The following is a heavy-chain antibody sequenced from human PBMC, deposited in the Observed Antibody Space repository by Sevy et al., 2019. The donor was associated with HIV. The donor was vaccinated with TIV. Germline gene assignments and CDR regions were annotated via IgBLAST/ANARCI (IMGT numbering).Heavy chain of an antibody. V-gene: IGHV1-24*01. CDR1: GYTLTDFS. Sequence: ASVKVSCKLSGYTLTDFSMHWVRQAPGKGLEWVATFDPEDGRTIYAQKFQGRVTMTEDTYTDTAYMELNSLRSDDTAVYYCATKKDYYVSRGYPFDYWGQGTQVTVSS. J-gene: IGHJ4*02. CDR2: FDPEDGRT. CDR3: ATKKDYYVSRGYPFDY. D-gene: IGHD3-22*01.